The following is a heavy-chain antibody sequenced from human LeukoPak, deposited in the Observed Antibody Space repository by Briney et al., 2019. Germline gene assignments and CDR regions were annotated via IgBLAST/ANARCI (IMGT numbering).Heavy chain of an antibody. Sequence: SETLSLTCTVCVGSISTRDYYWGWIRQPPGKGLEWIASIYYTGSTYYSPSLRSRATMSVDTSKNQFSLELSAVTAADTAFYYCARVVYYYDVSGYSFDLWGRGTLVAVSS. V-gene: IGHV4-39*01. CDR2: IYYTGST. CDR3: ARVVYYYDVSGYSFDL. J-gene: IGHJ2*01. CDR1: VGSISTRDYY. D-gene: IGHD3-22*01.